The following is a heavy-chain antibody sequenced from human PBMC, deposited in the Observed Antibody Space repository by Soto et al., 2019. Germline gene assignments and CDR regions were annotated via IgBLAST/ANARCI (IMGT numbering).Heavy chain of an antibody. CDR3: ARGLFKTGMDV. CDR2: TYYSSKWYN. CDR1: GDSVGSKSAA. Sequence: QTLSLTCDISGDSVGSKSAAWNWFRQSPSRGLEWLGRTYYSSKWYNDYAVFVRSRISINPDTSKNLLSLLLNSVTPEDTAVYYCARGLFKTGMDVWGQGTTVTVSS. V-gene: IGHV6-1*01. J-gene: IGHJ6*02.